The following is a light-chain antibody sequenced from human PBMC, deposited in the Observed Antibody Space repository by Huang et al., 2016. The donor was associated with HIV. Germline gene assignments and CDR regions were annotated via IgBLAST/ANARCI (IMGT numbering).Light chain of an antibody. J-gene: IGKJ1*01. CDR3: QQYNKWRT. CDR1: QSVSNN. Sequence: EIVMTQSPATLSVSPGKRATLSCRASQSVSNNLAWYQQKPGQAPGLLIYGASTRATGIPARFSGSGSGTEFTLTISSLQSEDFAVYYCQQYNKWRTFGQGTKVEIK. CDR2: GAS. V-gene: IGKV3-15*01.